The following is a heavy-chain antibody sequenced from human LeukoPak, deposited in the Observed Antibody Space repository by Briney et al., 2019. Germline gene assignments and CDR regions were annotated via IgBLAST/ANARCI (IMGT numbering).Heavy chain of an antibody. D-gene: IGHD3-22*01. CDR3: AKDVAPYYYDSTGYPEN. Sequence: SGTSRRLSCAASGFTFSDYYMSWIRQAPGKALEWVSYVSSGSSTIYYADSVKGRFTISRDNAKKSLYLQMNSLRADDTAFYYCAKDVAPYYYDSTGYPENWGQGTLVTVSS. J-gene: IGHJ4*02. CDR2: VSSGSSTI. CDR1: GFTFSDYY. V-gene: IGHV3-11*01.